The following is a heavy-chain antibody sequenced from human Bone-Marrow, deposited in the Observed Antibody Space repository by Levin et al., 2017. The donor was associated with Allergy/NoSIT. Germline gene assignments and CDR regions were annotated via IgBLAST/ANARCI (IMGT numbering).Heavy chain of an antibody. CDR1: GGSIRSGDDY. V-gene: IGHV4-30-4*01. Sequence: SCSVSGGSIRSGDDYWSWTRQPPGEGLEWIGYISNSGSTYYNPSLKSRLTISVDTSKNQISLKLRSVTAADTAVYYCARTGGTLLEWPAYDYWGQGALVTVSS. CDR2: ISNSGST. CDR3: ARTGGTLLEWPAYDY. D-gene: IGHD3-3*01. J-gene: IGHJ4*02.